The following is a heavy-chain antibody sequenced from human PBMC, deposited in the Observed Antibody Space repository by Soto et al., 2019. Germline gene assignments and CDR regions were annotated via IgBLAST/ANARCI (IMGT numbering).Heavy chain of an antibody. CDR2: ISAYNGNT. CDR1: GYTFTSYG. D-gene: IGHD3-9*01. V-gene: IGHV1-18*01. Sequence: ASVKVSCKASGYTFTSYGISWVRQAPGQGLEWMGWISAYNGNTNYAQKLQGRVTMTTDTSTSTAYMELRSLRSDDTAVYYCARDRGEVLRYFDWFIDYWGQGTLVTVSS. J-gene: IGHJ4*02. CDR3: ARDRGEVLRYFDWFIDY.